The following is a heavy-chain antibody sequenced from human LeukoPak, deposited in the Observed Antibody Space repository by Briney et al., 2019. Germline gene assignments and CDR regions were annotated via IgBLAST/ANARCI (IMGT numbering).Heavy chain of an antibody. CDR2: IYSGGST. CDR1: GFTVSSNY. V-gene: IGHV3-66*01. Sequence: PGGSLRLSCAASGFTVSSNYMSWVRQAPGKGLEWVSVIYSGGSTYYADSVKGRLTISRDNAKSSLYLQMNSLRAEDTAVYYCARSPDSYYFYYDMDVWGQGTTVTVSS. J-gene: IGHJ6*02. CDR3: ARSPDSYYFYYDMDV.